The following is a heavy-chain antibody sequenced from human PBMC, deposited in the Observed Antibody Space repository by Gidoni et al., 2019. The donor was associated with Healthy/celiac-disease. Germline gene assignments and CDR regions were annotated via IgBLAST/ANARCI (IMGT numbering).Heavy chain of an antibody. D-gene: IGHD4-17*01. CDR3: AKDIFHDYGDWMIDY. V-gene: IGHV3-9*01. CDR2: ISWNSGSI. Sequence: EVQLVESGGGLVQPGRSLRLSCAASGFTFDDYAMHWVRQAPGKGLEWVSGISWNSGSIGYADSVKGRFTISRDNAKNSLYLQMNSLRAEDTALYYCAKDIFHDYGDWMIDYWGQGTLVTVSS. CDR1: GFTFDDYA. J-gene: IGHJ4*02.